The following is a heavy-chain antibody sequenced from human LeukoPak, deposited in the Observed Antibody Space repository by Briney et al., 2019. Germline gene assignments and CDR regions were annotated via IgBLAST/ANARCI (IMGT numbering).Heavy chain of an antibody. V-gene: IGHV1-2*02. Sequence: ASVKVSCKASGYTFTGYYMHWVRQAPGQGLEWMGWINPNSGGTNYAQKFQGRVTMTRDTSISTAYMELSRLRSDDTAVYYCARVSVEGLVPAGMTYYMDAWGKGTTVTISS. CDR2: INPNSGGT. J-gene: IGHJ6*03. CDR3: ARVSVEGLVPAGMTYYMDA. CDR1: GYTFTGYY. D-gene: IGHD2-2*01.